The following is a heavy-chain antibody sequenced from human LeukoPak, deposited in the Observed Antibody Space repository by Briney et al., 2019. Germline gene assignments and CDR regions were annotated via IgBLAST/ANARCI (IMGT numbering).Heavy chain of an antibody. Sequence: GGSLRLSCAASGFTVSSNYMSWVRQAPGKGLEWVSVIYSGGSTYYADSVKGRFTISRDNSKNTLYLQMNSLRAEDTAVYYCAKVDYGDYLSAFDYWGQGTLVTVSS. V-gene: IGHV3-53*01. CDR2: IYSGGST. CDR1: GFTVSSNY. D-gene: IGHD4-17*01. J-gene: IGHJ4*02. CDR3: AKVDYGDYLSAFDY.